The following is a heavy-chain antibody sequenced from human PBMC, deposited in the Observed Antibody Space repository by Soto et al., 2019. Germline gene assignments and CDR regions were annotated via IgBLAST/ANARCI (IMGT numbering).Heavy chain of an antibody. V-gene: IGHV1-69*12. CDR1: GGTVSSYA. CDR3: AKDSRYCYGGSCYFLPGIDY. CDR2: IIPIFGTA. D-gene: IGHD2-15*01. J-gene: IGHJ4*02. Sequence: QVQLVQSGSEVKKPGSSGKVSCKASGGTVSSYAISWVRQAPGQGLEWMGGIIPIFGTANYAQKFQGRITITAEESTSTAYMELSSLRSEYPAEYYCAKDSRYCYGGSCYFLPGIDYWGQGTLVTVSS.